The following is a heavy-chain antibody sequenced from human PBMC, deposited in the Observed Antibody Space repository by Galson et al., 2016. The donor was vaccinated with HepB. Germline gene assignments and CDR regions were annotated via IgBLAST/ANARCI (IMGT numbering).Heavy chain of an antibody. V-gene: IGHV6-1*01. CDR3: VRGLYCSGNYYYHGLDV. CDR2: TYFRSKWYN. CDR1: GDSVSSKSAA. D-gene: IGHD2-8*02. Sequence: CAISGDSVSSKSAAWNWIRQSPSRGLEWLGRTYFRSKWYNDYALSVKSRIIISPDTAKNQLSLQLNSVTPEDTAVYYCVRGLYCSGNYYYHGLDVWGQGTTVIVSS. J-gene: IGHJ6*02.